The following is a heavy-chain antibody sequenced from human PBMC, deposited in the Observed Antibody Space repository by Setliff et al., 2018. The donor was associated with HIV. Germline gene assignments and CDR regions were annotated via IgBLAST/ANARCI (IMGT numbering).Heavy chain of an antibody. J-gene: IGHJ5*02. Sequence: PSETLSLTCSLTGASLSSDGDYWVWIRQSPGRGLEWLGSLQHRGYSLYSPSFRSRTTISVATSKSQFFLNLTSVRPTDTGIYYCARRASATSWYPNWFDPWGQGLLVTVSS. V-gene: IGHV4-39*01. D-gene: IGHD1-20*01. CDR3: ARRASATSWYPNWFDP. CDR1: GASLSSDGDY. CDR2: LQHRGYS.